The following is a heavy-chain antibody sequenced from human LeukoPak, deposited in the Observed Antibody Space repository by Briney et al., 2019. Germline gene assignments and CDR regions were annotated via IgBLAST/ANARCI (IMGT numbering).Heavy chain of an antibody. CDR2: MNPNTGAA. J-gene: IGHJ6*03. Sequence: ASVKVSCTTSGYTFSNYDINWVRQAAGQGLEWMGWMNPNTGAASYGHNFQGRVTFSRNTSTSTAYMELSSLTSEDTAVYYCARGRRVAVAGTSRSGNYYYYMDVWGKGTTVTISS. D-gene: IGHD6-19*01. CDR1: GYTFSNYD. CDR3: ARGRRVAVAGTSRSGNYYYYMDV. V-gene: IGHV1-8*03.